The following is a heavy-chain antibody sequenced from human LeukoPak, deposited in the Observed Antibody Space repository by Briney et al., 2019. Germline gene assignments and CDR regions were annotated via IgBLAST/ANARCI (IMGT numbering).Heavy chain of an antibody. CDR2: MNPNSGNT. D-gene: IGHD3-10*01. J-gene: IGHJ4*02. Sequence: ASVKVSCKASGYTFTSYDINWVRQATGPGLEWMGWMNPNSGNTGYAQKFQGRVTITRNTSISTAYMELSSLRSEDTAVYYCARVPKGYGSGRLFDYWGQGTLVTVSS. CDR3: ARVPKGYGSGRLFDY. V-gene: IGHV1-8*03. CDR1: GYTFTSYD.